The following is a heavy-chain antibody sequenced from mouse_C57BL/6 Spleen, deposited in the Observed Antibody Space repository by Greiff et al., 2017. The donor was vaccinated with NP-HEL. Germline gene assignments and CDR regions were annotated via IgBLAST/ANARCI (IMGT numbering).Heavy chain of an antibody. Sequence: DVQLQESGAELVKPGASVKLSCTASGFNIKDYYMHWVKQRTEQGLEWIGRIDPEDGETKYAPKFQGKATITADTSSNTAYLQLSSLTSEDTAVYYCARGAVVAKGLDYAMDYWGQGTSVTVSS. CDR2: IDPEDGET. CDR1: GFNIKDYY. CDR3: ARGAVVAKGLDYAMDY. J-gene: IGHJ4*01. D-gene: IGHD1-1*01. V-gene: IGHV14-2*01.